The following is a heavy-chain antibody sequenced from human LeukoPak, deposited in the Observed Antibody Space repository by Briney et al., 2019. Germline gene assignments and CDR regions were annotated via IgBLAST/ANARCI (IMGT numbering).Heavy chain of an antibody. D-gene: IGHD1-26*01. Sequence: GGSLRLSCAASGFTFSSYSMNWVRQAPGKGLEWVSSISSSSSYIYYADSVKGRFTISRDNSKNTLYLQMNSLGAEDTAVYYCARDRSYSGGYFDYWGQGTLVTVSS. CDR2: ISSSSSYI. CDR1: GFTFSSYS. J-gene: IGHJ4*02. V-gene: IGHV3-21*04. CDR3: ARDRSYSGGYFDY.